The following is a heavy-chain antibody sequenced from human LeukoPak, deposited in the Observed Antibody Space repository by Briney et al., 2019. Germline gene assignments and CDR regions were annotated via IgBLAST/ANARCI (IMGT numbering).Heavy chain of an antibody. CDR3: AREMGGIAAAALDY. CDR1: GYTFSSYY. D-gene: IGHD6-13*01. J-gene: IGHJ4*02. CDR2: INPSGGST. V-gene: IGHV1-46*01. Sequence: GASVKVSCKASGYTFSSYYIHWVRQAPGQGLEWKGIINPSGGSTTYAQKFQGRVTMTRDTSTSTVYMELSSLRSEDTAIYYCAREMGGIAAAALDYWGQGTLVTVSS.